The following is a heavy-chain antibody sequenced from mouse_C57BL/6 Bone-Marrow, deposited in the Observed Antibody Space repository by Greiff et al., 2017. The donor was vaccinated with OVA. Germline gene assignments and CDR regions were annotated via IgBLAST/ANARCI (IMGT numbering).Heavy chain of an antibody. CDR3: AREAYYYGIYWYFDV. D-gene: IGHD1-1*01. V-gene: IGHV1-80*01. Sequence: VQLQQSGAELVKPGASVKISCKASGYAFSSYWMNWVKQRPGKGLEWIGQIYPGDGDTNYNGKFKGKATLTADKSSSTAYMQLSSLTSEDSAVYYCAREAYYYGIYWYFDVWGTGTTVTVSS. CDR2: IYPGDGDT. J-gene: IGHJ1*03. CDR1: GYAFSSYW.